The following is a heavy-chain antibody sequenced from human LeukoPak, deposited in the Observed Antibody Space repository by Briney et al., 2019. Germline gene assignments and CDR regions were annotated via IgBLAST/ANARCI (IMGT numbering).Heavy chain of an antibody. V-gene: IGHV3-48*01. D-gene: IGHD5-18*01. CDR2: ISTSSSTI. Sequence: QTGGSLRLSCAASGFTFSNYNMNWVRQAPGKGLERVSYISTSSSTIYYADSVKGRFTISRDNSKNTLYLQMNSLRAEDTAVYYCARDLVDTAMVQSPEMWFDPWGQGTLVTVSS. J-gene: IGHJ5*02. CDR1: GFTFSNYN. CDR3: ARDLVDTAMVQSPEMWFDP.